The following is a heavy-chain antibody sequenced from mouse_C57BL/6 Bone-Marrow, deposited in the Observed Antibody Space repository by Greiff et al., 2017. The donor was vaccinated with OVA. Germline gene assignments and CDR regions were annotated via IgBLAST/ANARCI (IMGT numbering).Heavy chain of an antibody. CDR2: ISYDGSN. D-gene: IGHD6-2*01. V-gene: IGHV3-6*01. CDR3: ASGVSFAY. Sequence: EVQLQQSGPGLVKPSQSLSLPCSVTGYSITSGYYWNWIRQFPGNKLECMGSISYDGSNNYNPSLKNRTSITRDTSKNQVFLKLNSVTTENTATYFCASGVSFAYWGQGTLVTVSA. J-gene: IGHJ3*01. CDR1: GYSITSGYY.